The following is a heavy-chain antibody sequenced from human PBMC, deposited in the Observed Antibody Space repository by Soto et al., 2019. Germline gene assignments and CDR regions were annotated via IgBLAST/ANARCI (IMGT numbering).Heavy chain of an antibody. V-gene: IGHV4-39*01. J-gene: IGHJ5*02. D-gene: IGHD2-21*02. Sequence: SETLSITCSVSGGSISSSSYFWGWIRQPPGKGLEWIGSIYYSGSTYYNPSLKSRVTVSVDTSKNQFSLKLSSVTAADTAVYYCARHPSDFWFDPWGQGTLVTVSS. CDR2: IYYSGST. CDR1: GGSISSSSYF. CDR3: ARHPSDFWFDP.